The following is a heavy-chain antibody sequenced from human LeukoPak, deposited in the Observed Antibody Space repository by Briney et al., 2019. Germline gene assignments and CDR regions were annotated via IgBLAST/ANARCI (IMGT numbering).Heavy chain of an antibody. CDR2: INQDGSEE. Sequence: PGGSLRLSCAASGFTFSSYWISWVRQAAGKGLEWVANINQDGSEEYYVDSVKGRFTISRDNAQSSLYLRMNSLRVEDTAVYYCARGSQPTYYYGSGSYPDYWGQGTLVTVSS. CDR1: GFTFSSYW. D-gene: IGHD3-10*01. J-gene: IGHJ4*02. CDR3: ARGSQPTYYYGSGSYPDY. V-gene: IGHV3-7*03.